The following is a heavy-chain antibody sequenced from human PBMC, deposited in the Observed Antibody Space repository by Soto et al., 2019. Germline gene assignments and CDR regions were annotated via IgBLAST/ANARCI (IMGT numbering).Heavy chain of an antibody. Sequence: QVQLVQSGAEVKKPGSSVKVSCKASGGTFSSYAISWVRQAPGQGLEWMGGIIPIFGTANYAQKFQGRVTITADESTSTAYMELSSLRSEDTAVYYCAKDNGAVGGVYYYGMDVWGQGTTVTVSS. CDR3: AKDNGAVGGVYYYGMDV. CDR1: GGTFSSYA. CDR2: IIPIFGTA. D-gene: IGHD2-8*01. J-gene: IGHJ6*02. V-gene: IGHV1-69*01.